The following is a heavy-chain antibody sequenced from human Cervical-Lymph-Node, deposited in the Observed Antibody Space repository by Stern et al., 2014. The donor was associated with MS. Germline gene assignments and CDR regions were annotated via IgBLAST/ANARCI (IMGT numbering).Heavy chain of an antibody. CDR2: INPDSSVK. Sequence: EVQLVESGGDSVQPGGSLRLSCAASGFSFSTSWVSWVRQTPGRGLEFLANINPDSSVKNHAASVKGRFTISRDNAKNSLFLQMNSLRAEDTGLYYCARDPGSSAFDIWGLGTRVTVSS. CDR3: ARDPGSSAFDI. V-gene: IGHV3-7*01. J-gene: IGHJ3*02. CDR1: GFSFSTSW.